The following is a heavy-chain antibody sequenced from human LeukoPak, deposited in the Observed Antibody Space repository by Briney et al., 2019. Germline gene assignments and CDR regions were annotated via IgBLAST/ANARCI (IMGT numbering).Heavy chain of an antibody. J-gene: IGHJ3*02. Sequence: PGGSLRLSCAASGFTFSSYSMNWVRQAPGKGLEWVSSISSSSSYIYYADSVKGRFTISRDNAKNSLYLQMNSLGAEDTAVYYCARVSSTSSNAFDIWGQGTMVTVSS. CDR2: ISSSSSYI. V-gene: IGHV3-21*01. CDR1: GFTFSSYS. D-gene: IGHD2-2*01. CDR3: ARVSSTSSNAFDI.